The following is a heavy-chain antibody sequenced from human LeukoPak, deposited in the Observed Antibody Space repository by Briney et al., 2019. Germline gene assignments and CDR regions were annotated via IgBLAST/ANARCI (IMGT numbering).Heavy chain of an antibody. CDR2: IYYSGST. CDR1: GGSISSYS. D-gene: IGHD5-12*01. CDR3: ARGGSRYGVDY. J-gene: IGHJ4*02. Sequence: PSETLSLTCTVSGGSISSYSWSWIRQPPGKGLEWIGYIYYSGSTNYNPSLKSRVTISVDTSKNQFSLKLSSVTAADTAVYYCARGGSRYGVDYWGRGTLDTVST. V-gene: IGHV4-59*01.